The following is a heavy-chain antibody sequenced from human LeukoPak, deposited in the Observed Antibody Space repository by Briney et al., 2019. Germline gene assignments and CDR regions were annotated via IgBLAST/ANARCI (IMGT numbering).Heavy chain of an antibody. CDR3: ARLAYCSNDVCYSNYYYSMDV. V-gene: IGHV5-51*01. D-gene: IGHD2-8*01. J-gene: IGHJ6*03. CDR1: GYTFSSYW. CDR2: IYPDDSDT. Sequence: GESLKISCKGSGYTFSSYWIGWVRQMPGKGLEWMGIIYPDDSDTRYSPSYQGQVTISADKSISTAYLQWSSLKASDTAMYYCARLAYCSNDVCYSNYYYSMDVWGKGTTVTVSS.